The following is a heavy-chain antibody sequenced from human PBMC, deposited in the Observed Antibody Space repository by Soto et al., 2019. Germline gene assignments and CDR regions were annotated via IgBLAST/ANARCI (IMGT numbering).Heavy chain of an antibody. CDR3: GREAHGPKGAGP. CDR1: GDTFNSYV. CDR2: IIPIIGVT. Sequence: QVQLVQSGAEVKRPGSSVKVSCESSGDTFNSYVISWVRQAPGQGLEWMGGIIPIIGVTHYAQKFQGRVTISALSCTGTAYMEVANLGFEDTALYDCGREAHGPKGAGPWGQGNLVTLS. D-gene: IGHD3-16*01. V-gene: IGHV1-69*17. J-gene: IGHJ5*02.